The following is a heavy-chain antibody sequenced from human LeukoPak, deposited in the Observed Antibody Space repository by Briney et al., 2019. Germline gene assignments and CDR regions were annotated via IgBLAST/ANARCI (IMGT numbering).Heavy chain of an antibody. Sequence: GGSLRLSCAASGFTVSSNFMSWVRQALGKGLECVSLIYSGGSSYYADSVKGRFTISRDNSKNTLYLQMNSLRAEDTAVYYCASGGGAAFDIWGQGTMVTVPP. D-gene: IGHD3-16*01. J-gene: IGHJ3*02. CDR3: ASGGGAAFDI. V-gene: IGHV3-53*01. CDR2: IYSGGSS. CDR1: GFTVSSNF.